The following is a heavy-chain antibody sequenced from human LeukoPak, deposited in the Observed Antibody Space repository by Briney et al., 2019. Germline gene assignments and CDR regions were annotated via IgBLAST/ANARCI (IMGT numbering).Heavy chain of an antibody. D-gene: IGHD3-10*01. V-gene: IGHV4-30-2*01. CDR3: ARVLAGDRGYYYYYYYMDV. J-gene: IGHJ6*03. CDR2: IYRSGSP. CDR1: GGSISSGGYY. Sequence: SETLSLTCTVSGGSISSGGYYWSWIRQPPGKGLEWIAYIYRSGSPYYNPSLKSRVTISVDRSKNQFSLNLTSVTAADTAVYYCARVLAGDRGYYYYYYYMDVWGKGTTVTVSS.